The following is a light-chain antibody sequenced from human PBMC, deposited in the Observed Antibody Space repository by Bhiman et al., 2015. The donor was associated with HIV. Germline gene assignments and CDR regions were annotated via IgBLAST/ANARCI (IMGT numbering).Light chain of an antibody. CDR2: AHN. V-gene: IGLV6-57*02. CDR1: SGNIADND. J-gene: IGLJ3*02. Sequence: KFMLTQPHSVSESPGKTVTISCTDNSGNIADNDVQWYQKRPGSAPTAVMYAHNQRPSGVPDRFSGSIDSSSNSASLTISGLKTEDEADYYCQSYDSSNHWVFGGGTKLTVL. CDR3: QSYDSSNHWV.